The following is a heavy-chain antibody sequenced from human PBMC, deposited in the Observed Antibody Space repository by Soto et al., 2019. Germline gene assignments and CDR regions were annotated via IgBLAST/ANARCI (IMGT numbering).Heavy chain of an antibody. V-gene: IGHV1-3*01. D-gene: IGHD4-17*01. J-gene: IGHJ4*02. CDR2: INAGNGNT. Sequence: ASVKVSCKASGYTFTSYAMNWVRQAPGQRLEWMGWINAGNGNTKYSQKFQGRVTITRDTSASTAYMELSSLRSEDTAVYYCARDLPSTVPMDYWGQGTLVTVSS. CDR3: ARDLPSTVPMDY. CDR1: GYTFTSYA.